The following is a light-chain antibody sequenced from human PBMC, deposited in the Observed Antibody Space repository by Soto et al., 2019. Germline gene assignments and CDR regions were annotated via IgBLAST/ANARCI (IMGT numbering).Light chain of an antibody. Sequence: QSALTQPASVSGSPGQSITISCTGTSSDVGGYNYVSWYQQHPGKAPKLMIYEVSNRPSGVSNRFSGSKSGNTASLTISGLQAEDEDDYYCSSYTSSRTGVFGTGTKVTVL. CDR1: SSDVGGYNY. J-gene: IGLJ1*01. CDR3: SSYTSSRTGV. V-gene: IGLV2-14*01. CDR2: EVS.